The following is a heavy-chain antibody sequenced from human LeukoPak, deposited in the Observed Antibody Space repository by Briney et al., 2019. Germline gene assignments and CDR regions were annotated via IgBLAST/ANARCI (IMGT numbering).Heavy chain of an antibody. V-gene: IGHV4-59*08. D-gene: IGHD4-23*01. CDR3: ARGDYGGNSGYYYGMGV. J-gene: IGHJ6*02. Sequence: SETLSLTCTVSGGSISGYYWNWIRQPPGKGLEWIGYIYYSGSTSYNPSLKSRATISVDTSKNQFSLNLTSLTAADTAVYYCARGDYGGNSGYYYGMGVWGQGTTVTVSS. CDR2: IYYSGST. CDR1: GGSISGYY.